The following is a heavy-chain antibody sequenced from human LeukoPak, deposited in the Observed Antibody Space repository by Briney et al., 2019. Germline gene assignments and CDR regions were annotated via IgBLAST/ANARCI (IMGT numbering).Heavy chain of an antibody. CDR2: IYTSGST. CDR3: ARDRSSGWYPTGNRFDP. Sequence: SETLSLTCTVSGGSISSGSYYWSWIRQPAGKGLEWIGRIYTSGSTNYNPSLKSRVTISVDTSKNQFSLKLSSVTAADTAVYYCARDRSSGWYPTGNRFDPWGQGTLVTVSS. D-gene: IGHD6-19*01. J-gene: IGHJ5*02. V-gene: IGHV4-61*02. CDR1: GGSISSGSYY.